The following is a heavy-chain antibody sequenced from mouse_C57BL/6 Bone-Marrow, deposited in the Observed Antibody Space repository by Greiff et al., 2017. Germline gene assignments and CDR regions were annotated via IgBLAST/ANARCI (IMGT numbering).Heavy chain of an antibody. CDR1: GFNIKDDY. D-gene: IGHD4-1*01. CDR3: TTLTGWYFDV. V-gene: IGHV14-4*01. Sequence: VQLQQSGAELVRPGASVKLSCTASGFNIKDDYMHWVKQRPEQGLEWIGWIDPENGDTEYASKFQGKATITADTSSNTAYLQLSSLTSEDTAVYYCTTLTGWYFDVWGTGTTFTVSS. J-gene: IGHJ1*03. CDR2: IDPENGDT.